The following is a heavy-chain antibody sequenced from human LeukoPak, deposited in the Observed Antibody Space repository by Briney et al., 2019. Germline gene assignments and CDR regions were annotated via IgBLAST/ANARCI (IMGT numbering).Heavy chain of an antibody. CDR1: GYTFTSYG. CDR3: ARDERITMIKTAEYFQH. CDR2: ISAYNGNT. J-gene: IGHJ1*01. D-gene: IGHD3-22*01. V-gene: IGHV1-18*01. Sequence: GASVKVSCKASGYTFTSYGISWVRQAPGQGLEWMGWISAYNGNTNYAQKLRGRVTMTTDTSTSTAYMELRSLRSDDTAVYYCARDERITMIKTAEYFQHWGQGTLVTVSS.